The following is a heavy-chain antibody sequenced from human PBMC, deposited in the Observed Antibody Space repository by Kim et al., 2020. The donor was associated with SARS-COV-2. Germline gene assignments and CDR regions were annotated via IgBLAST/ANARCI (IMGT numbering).Heavy chain of an antibody. CDR3: ARDGSGACSHAFDY. D-gene: IGHD2-8*02. Sequence: ADAVMGRFTIPRDDAKNTLFLQMISLRVEDTAVYYCARDGSGACSHAFDYWGQGTLVTVSS. J-gene: IGHJ4*02. V-gene: IGHV3-53*01.